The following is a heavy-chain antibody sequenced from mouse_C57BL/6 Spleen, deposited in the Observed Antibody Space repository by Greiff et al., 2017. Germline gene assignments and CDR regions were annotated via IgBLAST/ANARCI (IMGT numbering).Heavy chain of an antibody. V-gene: IGHV1-55*01. Sequence: QVQLKQPGAELVKPGASVKMSCKASGYTFTSYWITWVKQRPGQGLEWIGDIYPGSGSTNYNEKFKSKATLTVDTSSSTAYMQLSSLTSEDSAVYYCARSYYGSSYGYFDYWGQGTTLTVSS. CDR1: GYTFTSYW. D-gene: IGHD1-1*01. J-gene: IGHJ2*01. CDR2: IYPGSGST. CDR3: ARSYYGSSYGYFDY.